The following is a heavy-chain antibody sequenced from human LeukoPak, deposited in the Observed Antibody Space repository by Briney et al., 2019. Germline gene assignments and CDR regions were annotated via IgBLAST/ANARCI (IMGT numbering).Heavy chain of an antibody. CDR3: ARDNSVGDNAWWFDP. V-gene: IGHV1-46*01. CDR2: INPTGDST. CDR1: GGTFSSYA. D-gene: IGHD1-26*01. Sequence: GSSVKVSCKASGGTFSSYAISWERQAPGQGLEWMRLINPTGDSTGYAQKFQGRVTMTRDMSTSTDFMELSSLRSEDTAVYYCARDNSVGDNAWWFDPWGQGTLVTVSS. J-gene: IGHJ5*02.